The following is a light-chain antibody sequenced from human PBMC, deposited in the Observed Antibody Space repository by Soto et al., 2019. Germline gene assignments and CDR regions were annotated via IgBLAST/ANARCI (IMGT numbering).Light chain of an antibody. CDR3: LQSYSTPD. V-gene: IGKV1-39*01. J-gene: IGKJ5*01. Sequence: DIQMTQSPSSLSASVGDRVMITCRASQTISTYLNWYQQKPGTAPKLLIYDASTLQSGVPSRFSGSGSGTDFTLTISNLQPEDFATFYCLQSYSTPDFGQGTRLEIK. CDR2: DAS. CDR1: QTISTY.